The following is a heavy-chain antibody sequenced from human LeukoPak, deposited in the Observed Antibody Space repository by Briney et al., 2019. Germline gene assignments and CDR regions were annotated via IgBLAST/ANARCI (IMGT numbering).Heavy chain of an antibody. V-gene: IGHV4-34*01. CDR3: ARVDCSSTSCYDRFFDY. Sequence: SETLSLTCAVYGGSFSGYYWSWICQPPGKGLEWIGEINHSGSTNYNPSLKSRVTISVDTSMNQFSLKLSSVTAADTAVYYCARVDCSSTSCYDRFFDYWGQGTLVTVSS. CDR2: INHSGST. CDR1: GGSFSGYY. D-gene: IGHD2-2*01. J-gene: IGHJ4*02.